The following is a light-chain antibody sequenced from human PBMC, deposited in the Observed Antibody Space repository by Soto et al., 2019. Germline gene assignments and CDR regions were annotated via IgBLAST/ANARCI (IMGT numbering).Light chain of an antibody. CDR2: DVS. CDR1: QGISCF. Sequence: AIHLTHFPSSLSASLWHRFTISFRPTQGISCFLAWYQQKPGKAPKLLLYDVSSLESGVPSRFSGSGSATEFILTINGLQPDDFATYFCQQFKSGTWTFGQGTKVDIK. V-gene: IGKV1-13*02. J-gene: IGKJ1*01. CDR3: QQFKSGTWT.